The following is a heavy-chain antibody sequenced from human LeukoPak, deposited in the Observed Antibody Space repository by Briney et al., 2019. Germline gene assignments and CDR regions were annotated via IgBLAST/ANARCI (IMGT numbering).Heavy chain of an antibody. CDR2: INHSGST. CDR1: GGSFSGYY. CDR3: ARGLSTPRYYYDSSGYYRTYYYYYMDV. Sequence: PSETLSLTCAVYGGSFSGYYWSWMRQRPGKGLDWIGEINHSGSTNYNPSLKSRVTISVDTSKNQFSLKLSSVTAADTAVYYCARGLSTPRYYYDSSGYYRTYYYYYMDVWGKGTTVTVSS. D-gene: IGHD3-22*01. J-gene: IGHJ6*03. V-gene: IGHV4-34*01.